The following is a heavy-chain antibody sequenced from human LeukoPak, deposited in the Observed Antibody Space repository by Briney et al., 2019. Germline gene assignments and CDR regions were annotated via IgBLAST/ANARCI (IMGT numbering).Heavy chain of an antibody. CDR1: GCTFSSYG. V-gene: IGHV3-30*02. D-gene: IGHD5-18*01. CDR2: IRYDGSNK. J-gene: IGHJ4*02. Sequence: GGSLRVSCAASGCTFSSYGMHWVRQAPGKGLEWVAFIRYDGSNKYYADSVKGRFTISRDNSKNTLYLQMNSLRAEDTAVYYCARGGYSYGSGDYWGQGTLVTVSS. CDR3: ARGGYSYGSGDY.